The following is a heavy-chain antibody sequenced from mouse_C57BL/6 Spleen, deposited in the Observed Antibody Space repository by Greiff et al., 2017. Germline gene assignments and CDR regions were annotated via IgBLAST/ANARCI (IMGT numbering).Heavy chain of an antibody. D-gene: IGHD1-1*01. CDR1: GYAFTNYL. Sequence: QVQLQQSGAELVRPGTSVKVSCKASGYAFTNYLIEWVKQRPGQGLEWIGVINPGSGGTNYNEKFKGKATLTADKSSSTAYMQLSSLTSEDSAVYFCARYGSSPYAMEYWGQGTSVTVSS. CDR2: INPGSGGT. CDR3: ARYGSSPYAMEY. V-gene: IGHV1-54*01. J-gene: IGHJ4*01.